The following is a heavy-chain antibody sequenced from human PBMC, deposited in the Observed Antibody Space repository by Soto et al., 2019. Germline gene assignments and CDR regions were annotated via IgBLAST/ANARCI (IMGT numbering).Heavy chain of an antibody. V-gene: IGHV2-26*01. D-gene: IGHD6-19*01. CDR2: IDSSGEK. J-gene: IGHJ5*02. CDR1: GLSISDSEMG. Sequence: QVTLKESGPVLVKPTETLTLRCTVSGLSISDSEMGVSWIRQPPGKALEWLAHIDSSGEKSNRTFLKSRLTISKDTSKSQIVLIMTNMDPADTGTYYCARRHLAVAVSPWFDPWGQGILVTVSS. CDR3: ARRHLAVAVSPWFDP.